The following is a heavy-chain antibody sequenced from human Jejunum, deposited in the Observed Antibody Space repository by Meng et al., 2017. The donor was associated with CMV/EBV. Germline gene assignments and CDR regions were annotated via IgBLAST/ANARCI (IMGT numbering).Heavy chain of an antibody. Sequence: EYPFTDYYMQWVRQAPGQGLEWMGWINPNTGDTNYAQKFQGRVTMTRDMSINTVYMELTRLRSDDTAVYYCAKDGGSYLDYYCDYWGQGTLVTVSS. V-gene: IGHV1-2*02. CDR1: EYPFTDYY. J-gene: IGHJ4*02. D-gene: IGHD1-26*01. CDR2: INPNTGDT. CDR3: AKDGGSYLDYYCDY.